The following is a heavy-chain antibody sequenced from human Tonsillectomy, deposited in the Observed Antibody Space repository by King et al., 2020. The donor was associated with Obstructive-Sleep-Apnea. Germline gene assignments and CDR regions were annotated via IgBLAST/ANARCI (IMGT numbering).Heavy chain of an antibody. CDR1: GGSFSGYY. J-gene: IGHJ6*02. CDR3: ARWELKYYDFWSGYYNGMDV. Sequence: VQLQQWGAGLLKPSETLSLTCAVYGGSFSGYYWSWIRQPPGKGLEWIGEINHSGSTNYNPSLKGLVTISVDTSKNQFSLKLSSVTAADTAGYYCARWELKYYDFWSGYYNGMDVWGQGTTVTVSS. V-gene: IGHV4-34*01. CDR2: INHSGST. D-gene: IGHD3-3*01.